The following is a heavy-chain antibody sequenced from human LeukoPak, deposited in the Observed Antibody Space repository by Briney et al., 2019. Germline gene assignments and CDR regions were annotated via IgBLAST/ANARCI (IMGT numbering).Heavy chain of an antibody. V-gene: IGHV3-49*03. Sequence: GGCLRLSCIASGFTFGDYALSWFRQAAGEGLEWVSFIRSKDHGGTTEYAASVKGRFTISRDDSNSIAYLQMNSLISEDTAVYFCTRDPHYYHGNPHDFWGQGTRVTVSS. CDR2: IRSKDHGGTT. CDR3: TRDPHYYHGNPHDF. J-gene: IGHJ4*02. CDR1: GFTFGDYA. D-gene: IGHD4-23*01.